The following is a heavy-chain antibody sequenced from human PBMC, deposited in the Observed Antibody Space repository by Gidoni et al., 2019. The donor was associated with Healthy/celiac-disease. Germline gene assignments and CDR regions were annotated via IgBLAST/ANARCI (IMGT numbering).Heavy chain of an antibody. V-gene: IGHV3-23*01. CDR2: ISGSGGST. D-gene: IGHD2-2*01. Sequence: EVHLLESGGGLVQPGGSLRLSCAASGFTFSSYAMSWVRQAPGKGLEWVAAISGSGGSTYYADSVKGRFTISRDNSKNTLYLQMNSLRAEDTAVYYCANSPDSSTWGYFDYWGQGTLVTVSS. J-gene: IGHJ4*02. CDR3: ANSPDSSTWGYFDY. CDR1: GFTFSSYA.